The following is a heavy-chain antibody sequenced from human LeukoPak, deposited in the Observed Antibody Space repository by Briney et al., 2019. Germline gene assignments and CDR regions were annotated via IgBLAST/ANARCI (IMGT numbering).Heavy chain of an antibody. D-gene: IGHD3-9*01. CDR1: GFTFSTYW. V-gene: IGHV3-7*03. CDR2: IKQDGSEK. Sequence: GGSLRLSCAASGFTFSTYWMTWVRQAPGKGLEWVANIKQDGSEKYYVDSVKGRFTVSRDSGKNSLYLQMNSLRAEDTAVYYCARDEGILTAYYFHWGQGTLVTVSS. J-gene: IGHJ4*02. CDR3: ARDEGILTAYYFH.